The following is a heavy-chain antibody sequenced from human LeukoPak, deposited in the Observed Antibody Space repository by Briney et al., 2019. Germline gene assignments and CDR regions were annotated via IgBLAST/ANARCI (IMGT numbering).Heavy chain of an antibody. D-gene: IGHD3-22*01. J-gene: IGHJ3*02. CDR2: ISAYNGNT. V-gene: IGHV1-18*01. Sequence: ASVKVSCKASGYTFTSYGISWVRQAPGQGLEWMGWISAYNGNTNYAQKLQGRVTMTTDTSTSTAYMELRSLGSDDTAVYYCARDRRYYDSSGYDAFDIWGQGTMVTVSS. CDR1: GYTFTSYG. CDR3: ARDRRYYDSSGYDAFDI.